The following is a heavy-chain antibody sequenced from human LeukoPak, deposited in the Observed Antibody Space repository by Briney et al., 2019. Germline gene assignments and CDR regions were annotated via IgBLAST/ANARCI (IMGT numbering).Heavy chain of an antibody. D-gene: IGHD3-22*01. CDR3: ARSTRGYYYDYFDY. V-gene: IGHV1-69*05. J-gene: IGHJ4*02. Sequence: SLKVSSTASRGTFSSYAISWVRQAPGQGLEWMGGIIPIFGTANYAQKFQGRVTITTDESTSTAYMELSSLRSEDTAVYYCARSTRGYYYDYFDYWGQGTLVTVSS. CDR1: RGTFSSYA. CDR2: IIPIFGTA.